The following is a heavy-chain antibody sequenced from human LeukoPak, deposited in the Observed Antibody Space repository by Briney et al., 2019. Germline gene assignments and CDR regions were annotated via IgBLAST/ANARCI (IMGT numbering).Heavy chain of an antibody. CDR2: LSDIGPNT. D-gene: IGHD3-3*01. CDR3: ARRLSLRFDAYAV. CDR1: GFTVTDYA. Sequence: NPGGSLRLSCAASGFTVTDYAMIWIRQSPGKGLEWVSSLSDIGPNTYSADSVKGRFTISRDTSKNPLFLQMNSLRAVDTALYFCARRLSLRFDAYAVWGPGTVVTVSS. V-gene: IGHV3-23*01. J-gene: IGHJ3*01.